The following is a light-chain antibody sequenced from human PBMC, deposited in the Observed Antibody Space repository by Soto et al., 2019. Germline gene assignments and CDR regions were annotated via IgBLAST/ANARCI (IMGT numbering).Light chain of an antibody. Sequence: EIVLTQSPGTLSLSPGERATLSCRASQSVSSDYLAWYQQKPGQTPKVLIYRASSRATGIPDRFSGSGYGTEFTLTINNLQPEDFATYYCQQSSSSPPITFGQGTLLDI. V-gene: IGKV3-20*01. CDR3: QQSSSSPPIT. CDR1: QSVSSDY. CDR2: RAS. J-gene: IGKJ5*01.